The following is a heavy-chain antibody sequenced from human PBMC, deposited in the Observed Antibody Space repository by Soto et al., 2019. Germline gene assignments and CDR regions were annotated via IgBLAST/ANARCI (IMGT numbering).Heavy chain of an antibody. CDR1: GFTVSSNY. D-gene: IGHD6-13*01. CDR2: IFSGGST. Sequence: GGSLSLSCAASGFTVSSNYMSWVRQAPGKGLEWVSVIFSGGSTYYADSVKARFTISIDNSKNTLYLQMNSLRAEDTAVYYCISFCSSCFFDYWGQGTPVTVSS. CDR3: ISFCSSCFFDY. J-gene: IGHJ4*02. V-gene: IGHV3-53*01.